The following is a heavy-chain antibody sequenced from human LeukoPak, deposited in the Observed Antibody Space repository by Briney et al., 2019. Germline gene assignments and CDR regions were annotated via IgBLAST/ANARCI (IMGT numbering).Heavy chain of an antibody. CDR3: ARDRAQKDFDY. CDR1: GFTFSSYG. V-gene: IGHV3-21*01. J-gene: IGHJ4*02. D-gene: IGHD3-10*01. CDR2: ISSSSSYI. Sequence: PGGSLRLSCAASGFTFSSYGMHWARQAPGKGLEWVSSISSSSSYIYYADSVKGRFTISRDNAKNSLYLQMNSLRAEDTAVYYCARDRAQKDFDYWGQGTLVTVSS.